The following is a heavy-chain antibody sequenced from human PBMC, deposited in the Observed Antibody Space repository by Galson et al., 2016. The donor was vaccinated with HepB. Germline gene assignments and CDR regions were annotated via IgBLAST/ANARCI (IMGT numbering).Heavy chain of an antibody. CDR3: ARGGSGSHPNQHYFYYYALDV. D-gene: IGHD3-10*01. J-gene: IGHJ6*04. CDR2: ISSSSSAI. V-gene: IGHV3-48*01. Sequence: SLRLSCAASGSTFNSSSMNWVRQAPGKGLEWVSYISSSSSAIYYADSVKGRFTISRDNAKNSLYLQMNSLRAEDTAVYYCARGGSGSHPNQHYFYYYALDVWGIGATVTVSS. CDR1: GSTFNSSS.